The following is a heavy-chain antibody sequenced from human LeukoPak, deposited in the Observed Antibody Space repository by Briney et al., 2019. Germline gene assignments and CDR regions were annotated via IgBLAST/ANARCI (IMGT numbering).Heavy chain of an antibody. CDR2: ISYTGMYE. CDR1: GFTFSHYG. CDR3: ARAADYYDSSGQYYMDV. Sequence: GGSLRLSCEASGFTFSHYGMHWVRQAPGKGLEWVAVISYTGMYEYYADSVKGRFTISRDNSKNTLYLQMNSLRVDDTAVYYCARAADYYDSSGQYYMDVRGKGTTVTVSS. D-gene: IGHD3-22*01. J-gene: IGHJ6*03. V-gene: IGHV3-33*05.